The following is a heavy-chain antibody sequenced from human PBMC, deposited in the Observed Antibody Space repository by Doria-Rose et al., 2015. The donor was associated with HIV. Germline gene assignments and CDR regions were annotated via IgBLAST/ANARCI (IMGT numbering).Heavy chain of an antibody. CDR3: ARIKSSRWYHKYYFDF. CDR2: FFSDDER. Sequence: QVQLVESGPVLVKPTETLTLTCTVSGVSLSSPGMGMSWIRQPPGKALEWLANFFSDDERSYKTALKSRLTIARVTSKSQVVLTMTDMDPVDTATYYCARIKSSRWYHKYYFDFWGQGTLVIVSA. V-gene: IGHV2-26*01. CDR1: GVSLSSPGMG. D-gene: IGHD6-13*01. J-gene: IGHJ4*02.